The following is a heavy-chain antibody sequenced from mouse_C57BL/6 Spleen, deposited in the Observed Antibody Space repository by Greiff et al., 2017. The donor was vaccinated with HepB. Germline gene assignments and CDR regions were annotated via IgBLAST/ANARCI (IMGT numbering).Heavy chain of an antibody. CDR2: IDPEDGDT. V-gene: IGHV14-1*01. CDR1: GFNIKDYY. D-gene: IGHD1-1*01. J-gene: IGHJ4*01. Sequence: VQLKESGAELVRPGASVKLSCTASGFNIKDYYMHWVKQRPEQGLEWIGRIDPEDGDTEYAPKFQGKATMTADTSSNTAYLQLSSLTSEDTAVYYCNRCHYGTLYAREYWGQGTTVTVPT. CDR3: NRCHYGTLYAREY.